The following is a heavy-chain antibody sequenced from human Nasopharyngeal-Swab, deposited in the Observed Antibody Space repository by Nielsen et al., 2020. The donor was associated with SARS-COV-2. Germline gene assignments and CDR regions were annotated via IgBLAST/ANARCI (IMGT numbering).Heavy chain of an antibody. CDR2: ISSSSSYI. V-gene: IGHV3-21*01. D-gene: IGHD3-3*01. CDR1: GFTFSSYS. J-gene: IGHJ4*02. CDR3: ARDRITIFGVEKPFDY. Sequence: GESLKISCAASGFTFSSYSMNWVRQAPGKGLEWVSSISSSSSYIYYADSVKGRFTISRDSAKNSLYLQMNSLRAEDTAVYYCARDRITIFGVEKPFDYWGQGTLVTVSS.